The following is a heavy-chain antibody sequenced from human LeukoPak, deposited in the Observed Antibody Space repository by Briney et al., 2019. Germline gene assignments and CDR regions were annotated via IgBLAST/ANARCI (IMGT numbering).Heavy chain of an antibody. Sequence: PSETLSLTCTVSGGSISSYYWSWIRQPAGQGLEWIGRIYTSGSTNYNPSLKSRVTMSVDTSKNQFSQKLSSVTAADTAVYYCARSGLGYYYYYYMDVWGKGTTVTVSS. CDR2: IYTSGST. CDR3: ARSGLGYYYYYYMDV. V-gene: IGHV4-4*07. D-gene: IGHD1-26*01. CDR1: GGSISSYY. J-gene: IGHJ6*03.